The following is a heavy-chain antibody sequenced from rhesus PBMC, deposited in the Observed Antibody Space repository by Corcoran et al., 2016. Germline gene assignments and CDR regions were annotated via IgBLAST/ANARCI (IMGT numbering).Heavy chain of an antibody. CDR2: INPGWDRT. J-gene: IGHJ4*01. Sequence: EVQLVESGGGLVQPGGALRLFCAASGFTFSTYNRYWVRLAPWKGLRWNSVINPGWDRTYYADSVKGRFTISRDNSKNTLYLQMNSLRAEDTAVYYCATRKGQGDYWGQGVLVTVSS. CDR3: ATRKGQGDY. CDR1: GFTFSTYN. D-gene: IGHD6-25*01. V-gene: IGHV3S25*01.